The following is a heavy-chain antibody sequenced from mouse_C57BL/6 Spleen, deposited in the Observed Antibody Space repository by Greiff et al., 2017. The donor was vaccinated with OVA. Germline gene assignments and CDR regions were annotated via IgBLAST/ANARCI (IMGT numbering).Heavy chain of an antibody. J-gene: IGHJ1*03. Sequence: QVQLQQPGAELVKPGASVKLSCKASGYTFTSYWMQWVKQRPGQGLEWIGEIDPSDSYTNYNQKFKGKATWTVDTSSSTAYMQLSSRTSEDSAVYYCARSVITTVVATRYFDVWGTGTTVTVSS. V-gene: IGHV1-50*01. CDR1: GYTFTSYW. D-gene: IGHD1-1*01. CDR2: IDPSDSYT. CDR3: ARSVITTVVATRYFDV.